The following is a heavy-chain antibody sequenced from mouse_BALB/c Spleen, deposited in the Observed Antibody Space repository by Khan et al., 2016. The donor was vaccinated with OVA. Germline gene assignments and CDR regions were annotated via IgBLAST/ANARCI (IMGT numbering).Heavy chain of an antibody. J-gene: IGHJ1*01. D-gene: IGHD1-1*01. CDR1: GYTFSIYL. CDR2: IYPGDGST. V-gene: IGHV1-80*01. Sequence: QVRLQQSGAELVRPGSSVKISCKASGYTFSIYLMNWVRQRPGQGLEWIGQIYPGDGSTNYNRTFMVKATLTADKSSSIAYMQLSGLTSEDSAVYFCARAYGYWYFDVWGAGTTVTVSS. CDR3: ARAYGYWYFDV.